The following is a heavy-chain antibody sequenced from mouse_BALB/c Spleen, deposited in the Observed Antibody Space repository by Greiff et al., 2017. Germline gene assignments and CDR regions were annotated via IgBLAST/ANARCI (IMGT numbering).Heavy chain of an antibody. V-gene: IGHV3-8*02. CDR2: ISYSGST. D-gene: IGHD2-1*01. Sequence: EVQLVESGPSLVKPSQTLSLTCSVTGDSITSGYWNWIRKFPGNKLEYMGYISYSGSTYYNPSLKSRISITRDTSKNQYYLQLNSVTTEDTATYYCATRDGNYVGWFAYWGQGTLVTVSA. CDR1: GDSITSGY. J-gene: IGHJ3*01. CDR3: ATRDGNYVGWFAY.